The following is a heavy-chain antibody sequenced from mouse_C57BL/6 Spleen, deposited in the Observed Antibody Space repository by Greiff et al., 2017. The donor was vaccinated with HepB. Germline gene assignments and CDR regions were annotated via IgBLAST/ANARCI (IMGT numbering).Heavy chain of an antibody. D-gene: IGHD2-4*01. J-gene: IGHJ3*01. Sequence: EVKLVESGEGLVKPGGSLKLSCAASGFTFSSYAMSWVRQTPEKRLEWVAYISSGGDYIYYADTVKGRFTISRDNARNTLYLQMSSLKSEDTAMYYCTRGDDSPWFAYWGQGTLVTVSA. CDR1: GFTFSSYA. CDR2: ISSGGDYI. V-gene: IGHV5-9-1*02. CDR3: TRGDDSPWFAY.